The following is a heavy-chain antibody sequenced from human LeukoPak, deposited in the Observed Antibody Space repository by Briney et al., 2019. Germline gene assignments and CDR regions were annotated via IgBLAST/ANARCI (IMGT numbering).Heavy chain of an antibody. Sequence: PGGSLRLSCAASGFTFSSYAMSWVRQAPGKGLEWVSAISGSGGSTYYADSVTGRFTISRDNAKNSVFLQMNSLRADDSGVYYCARDVRGRTPLKLGMKWFDPWGQGTRVTVSS. CDR3: ARDVRGRTPLKLGMKWFDP. D-gene: IGHD7-27*01. CDR2: ISGSGGST. V-gene: IGHV3-23*01. CDR1: GFTFSSYA. J-gene: IGHJ5*02.